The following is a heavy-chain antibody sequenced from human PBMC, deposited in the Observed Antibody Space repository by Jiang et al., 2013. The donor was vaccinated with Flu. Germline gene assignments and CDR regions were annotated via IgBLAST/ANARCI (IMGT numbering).Heavy chain of an antibody. D-gene: IGHD2-15*01. J-gene: IGHJ6*02. CDR1: GGTFSSYT. Sequence: SGAEVKKPGSSVKVSCKASGGTFSSYTISWVRQAPGQGLEWMGRIIPILGIANYAQKFQGRVTITADKSTSTAYMELSSLRSEDTAVYYCARDLISTAIVVVVAASGALDVWGQGTTVTVSS. CDR2: IIPILGIA. CDR3: ARDLISTAIVVVVAASGALDV. V-gene: IGHV1-69*04.